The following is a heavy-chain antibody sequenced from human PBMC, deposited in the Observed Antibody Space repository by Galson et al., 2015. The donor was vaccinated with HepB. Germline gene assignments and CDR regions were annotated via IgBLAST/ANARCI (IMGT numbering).Heavy chain of an antibody. CDR2: INPSGGST. CDR1: GYTFTSYY. Sequence: SVKVSCKASGYTFTSYYMHWVRQAPGQGLEWMGIINPSGGSTSYAQKFQGRVTMTRDTSTSTVYMELSSLRSEDTAVYYYARSLRGYYSLDPWGQGTLVTVSS. CDR3: ARSLRGYYSLDP. D-gene: IGHD2-15*01. V-gene: IGHV1-46*01. J-gene: IGHJ5*02.